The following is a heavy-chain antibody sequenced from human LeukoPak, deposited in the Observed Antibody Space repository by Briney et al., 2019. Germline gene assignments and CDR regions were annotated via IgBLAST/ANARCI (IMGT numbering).Heavy chain of an antibody. CDR3: ARSRWERSPIDY. D-gene: IGHD1-26*01. J-gene: IGHJ4*02. CDR1: GYTFTSYD. V-gene: IGHV1-8*01. Sequence: ASVKVSCKASGYTFTSYDINWVRQATGQGLEWMGWMNPNSDNTGYAQKFQGRVTMTWNTSISTAYMELSSLRIEDTAVYYCARSRWERSPIDYWGQGTLVTVSS. CDR2: MNPNSDNT.